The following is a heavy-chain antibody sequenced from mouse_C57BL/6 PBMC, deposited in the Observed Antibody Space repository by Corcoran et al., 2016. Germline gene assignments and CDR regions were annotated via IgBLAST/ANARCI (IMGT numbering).Heavy chain of an antibody. Sequence: QIQFVQSGPELKKPGETVKISCKASGYTFTTYGMSWVKQAPGKGLKWMGWINTYSGVPTYADDFKGRFAFSLETSASTAYLQINNLKNEDTATYFCARYYYVRFAYWGQGTLVTVSA. CDR2: INTYSGVP. CDR3: ARYYYVRFAY. V-gene: IGHV9-3*01. J-gene: IGHJ3*01. D-gene: IGHD1-1*01. CDR1: GYTFTTYG.